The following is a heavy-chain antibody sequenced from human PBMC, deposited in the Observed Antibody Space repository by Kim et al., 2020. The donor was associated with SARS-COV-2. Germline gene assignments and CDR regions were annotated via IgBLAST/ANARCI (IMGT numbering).Heavy chain of an antibody. V-gene: IGHV4-39*01. CDR2: IYYSGGT. CDR1: GGSLTSGNYY. Sequence: SETLSLTCTVSGGSLTSGNYYWGWIRQPPGKGLEWVGTIYYSGGTYYNPSLKSRVTISVDTSKNQFSLKVTSVTAADTAVYYCVSFGNYYFYNMDVWAKGPRSPSP. CDR3: VSFGNYYFYNMDV. J-gene: IGHJ6*02. D-gene: IGHD3-10*01.